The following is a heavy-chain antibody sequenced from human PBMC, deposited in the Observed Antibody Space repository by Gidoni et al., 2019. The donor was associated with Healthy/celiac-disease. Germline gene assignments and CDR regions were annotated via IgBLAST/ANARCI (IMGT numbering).Heavy chain of an antibody. J-gene: IGHJ4*02. CDR2: IYPGDSDT. CDR3: ARHNHYYGSGSYYSDY. CDR1: GYSFTSYW. D-gene: IGHD3-10*01. V-gene: IGHV5-51*01. Sequence: EVQLVQSGAEVKKPGESLKISCKGSGYSFTSYWIGWVRQMPGKGLEWMGIIYPGDSDTRYSPSFQGQVTISADKSISTAYLQWSSLKASDTAMYYCARHNHYYGSGSYYSDYWGQGTLVTVSS.